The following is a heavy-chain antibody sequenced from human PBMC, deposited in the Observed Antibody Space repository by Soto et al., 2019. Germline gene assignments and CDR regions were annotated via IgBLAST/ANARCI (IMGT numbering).Heavy chain of an antibody. D-gene: IGHD3-3*01. J-gene: IGHJ5*02. CDR2: ISSSGSTI. V-gene: IGHV3-48*03. CDR1: GFTFSNYE. CDR3: ARDLRFLEWFLFDP. Sequence: PGGSLRLSCAASGFTFSNYEMNWVRQAPGKGLEWVSYISSSGSTIYYADSVKGRFTISRDNVKNSLYLQMNSLRAEDTAVYYCARDLRFLEWFLFDPWGQGTLVTVSS.